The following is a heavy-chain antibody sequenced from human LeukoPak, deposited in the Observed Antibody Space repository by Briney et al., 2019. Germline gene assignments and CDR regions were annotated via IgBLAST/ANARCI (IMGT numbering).Heavy chain of an antibody. D-gene: IGHD2-15*01. J-gene: IGHJ3*02. Sequence: GGSLRLSCAASGFTFSSYAMSWVRQAPGKGLEWVSVIYSGGSTYYADSVKGRFTISRDNSKNTLYLQMSSLRAEDTAVYYCASGGTGGDAFDIWGQGTMVTVSS. CDR3: ASGGTGGDAFDI. CDR1: GFTFSSYA. V-gene: IGHV3-23*03. CDR2: IYSGGST.